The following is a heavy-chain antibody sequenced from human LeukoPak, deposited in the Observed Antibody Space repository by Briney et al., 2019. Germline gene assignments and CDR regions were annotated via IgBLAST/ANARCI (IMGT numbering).Heavy chain of an antibody. CDR1: GFIFDDYA. CDR3: AKAPGIAAAIDY. CDR2: ISWNSGSI. J-gene: IGHJ4*02. D-gene: IGHD6-13*01. Sequence: GGSLRLSCAASGFIFDDYAMHWVRQAPGKGLEWVSGISWNSGSIGYADSVKGRFTISRDNAKNSLYLQMNSLRAEDTALYYCAKAPGIAAAIDYWGQGTLVTVSS. V-gene: IGHV3-9*01.